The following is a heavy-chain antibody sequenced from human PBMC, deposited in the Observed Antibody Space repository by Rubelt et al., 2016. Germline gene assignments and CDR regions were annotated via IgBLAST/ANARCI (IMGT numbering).Heavy chain of an antibody. J-gene: IGHJ4*02. V-gene: IGHV3-15*01. D-gene: IGHD6-6*01. CDR1: GFTFSNAW. CDR2: IKSKTDGGTT. CDR3: TTDGDSSSSGWTT. Sequence: EVQLVESGGGLVKPGGSLRLSCAASGFTFSNAWMSWVRQAPGKGLEWVGRIKSKTDGGTTDYAAPGKGRVTISRDDSKNRLYRQMNSLKTEDTAVYYCTTDGDSSSSGWTTWGQGALVTVSS.